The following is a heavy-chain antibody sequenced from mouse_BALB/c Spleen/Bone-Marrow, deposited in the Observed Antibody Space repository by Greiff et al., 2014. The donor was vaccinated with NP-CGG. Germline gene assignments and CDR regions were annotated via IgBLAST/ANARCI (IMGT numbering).Heavy chain of an antibody. V-gene: IGHV1-4*01. CDR3: TRRTAYYFDY. CDR2: INPSSGYS. D-gene: IGHD1-2*01. CDR1: GYTFTSYP. Sequence: VQLQQSGAELARPGASVKMSCKASGYTFTSYPMSWVKQRPGQGLEWIGYINPSSGYSNYNQKFKDKATLTADKSSSTAYMQLSSLTSEDSAIYYCTRRTAYYFDYWGQGTTLTVSS. J-gene: IGHJ2*01.